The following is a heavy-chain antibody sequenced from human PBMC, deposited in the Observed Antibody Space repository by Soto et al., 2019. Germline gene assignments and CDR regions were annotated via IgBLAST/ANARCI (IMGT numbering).Heavy chain of an antibody. Sequence: GGSLRLSCAASGFTFSNAWMSWVRQAPGKGLEWVGRIKSKTDGGTTDYAEPVKGRFTISRDDSKNTLYLQMNSLKTEDTAVYYCTTHPVWYYYMDVWGKGTTVTVSS. CDR3: TTHPVWYYYMDV. V-gene: IGHV3-15*01. CDR2: IKSKTDGGTT. CDR1: GFTFSNAW. J-gene: IGHJ6*03.